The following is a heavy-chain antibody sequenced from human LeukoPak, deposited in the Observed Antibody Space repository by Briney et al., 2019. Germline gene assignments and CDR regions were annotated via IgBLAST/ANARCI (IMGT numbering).Heavy chain of an antibody. D-gene: IGHD1-26*01. CDR1: GFTVSSNY. J-gene: IGHJ4*02. Sequence: PGGSLRLSCAASGFTVSSNYMSWVRQAPGKGLEWVSVIYSGGSTYYADSVKGRFTISRDNSKNTLYLQMNSLRAEDTAVYYCARAAAGELPFDYWGQETLVTVSS. CDR2: IYSGGST. V-gene: IGHV3-66*02. CDR3: ARAAAGELPFDY.